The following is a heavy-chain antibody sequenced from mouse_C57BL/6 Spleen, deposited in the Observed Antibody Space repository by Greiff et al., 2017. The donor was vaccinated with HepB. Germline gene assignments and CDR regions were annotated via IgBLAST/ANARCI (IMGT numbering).Heavy chain of an antibody. CDR1: GFTFSSYT. J-gene: IGHJ1*03. Sequence: EVMLVESGGGLVKPGGSLKLSCAASGFTFSSYTMSWVRQTPEKRLEWVATISGGGGNTYYPDSVKGRFTISRDNAKNTLYLQMSSLRSEDTALYYYARPSYYGSSGYFDVWGTGTTVTVSS. V-gene: IGHV5-9*01. CDR3: ARPSYYGSSGYFDV. CDR2: ISGGGGNT. D-gene: IGHD1-1*01.